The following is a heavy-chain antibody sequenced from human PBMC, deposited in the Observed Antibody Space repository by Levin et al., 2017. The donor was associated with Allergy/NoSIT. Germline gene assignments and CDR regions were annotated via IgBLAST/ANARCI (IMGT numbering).Heavy chain of an antibody. Sequence: GGSLRLSCAASGFTFSSYSMNWVRQAPGKGLEWVSSISSSSSYIYYADSVKGRFTISRDNAKNSLYLQMNSLRAEDTAVYYCATDYGHDAFDIWGQGTMVTVSS. CDR3: ATDYGHDAFDI. V-gene: IGHV3-21*01. D-gene: IGHD4/OR15-4a*01. J-gene: IGHJ3*02. CDR1: GFTFSSYS. CDR2: ISSSSSYI.